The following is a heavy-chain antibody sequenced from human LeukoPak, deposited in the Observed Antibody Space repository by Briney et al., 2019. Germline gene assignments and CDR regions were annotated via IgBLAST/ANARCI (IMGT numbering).Heavy chain of an antibody. J-gene: IGHJ4*02. CDR1: GFTFDDYG. Sequence: GGSLRLYCAASGFTFDDYGMSWVRQAPGKGQEWVSGINWNGGSTGYADSVKGRFTISRDNAKNSLYLQMNSLRAEDTALYYCARGGNTISYDFWSGYYFAYWGQGTLVTVSS. CDR3: ARGGNTISYDFWSGYYFAY. CDR2: INWNGGST. D-gene: IGHD3-3*01. V-gene: IGHV3-20*04.